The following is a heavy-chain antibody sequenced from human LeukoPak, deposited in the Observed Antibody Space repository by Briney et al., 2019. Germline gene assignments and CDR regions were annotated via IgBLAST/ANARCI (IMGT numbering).Heavy chain of an antibody. CDR2: INPNSGGT. V-gene: IGHV1-2*02. CDR1: GYTFTGYY. D-gene: IGHD3-9*01. Sequence: GASVKVSCKASGYTFTGYYMHWVRQAPGQRLEWMGWINPNSGGTNYAQKFQGRVTMTRDTSISTAYMELSRLRSDDTAVYYCARDRGVGVLRYFDWPSGYWRQGTLVTVSS. CDR3: ARDRGVGVLRYFDWPSGY. J-gene: IGHJ4*02.